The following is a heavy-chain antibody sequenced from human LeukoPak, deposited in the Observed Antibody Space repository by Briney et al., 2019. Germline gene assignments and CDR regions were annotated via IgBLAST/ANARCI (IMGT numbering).Heavy chain of an antibody. CDR1: GGSISSGSYY. CDR2: IYTSGST. V-gene: IGHV4-61*02. D-gene: IGHD2-15*01. CDR3: ARESRYCSGGSCYYYYMDV. J-gene: IGHJ6*03. Sequence: SETLSLTCTVSGGSISSGSYYWSWIRQPAGKGLEWIGRIYTSGSTNYNPSLKSRVTISVDTSKNQFSLKLSSVTAADTAVYYCARESRYCSGGSCYYYYMDVWGKGTTVTISS.